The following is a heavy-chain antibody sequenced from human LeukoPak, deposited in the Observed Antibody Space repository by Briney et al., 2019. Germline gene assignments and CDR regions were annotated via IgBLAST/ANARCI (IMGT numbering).Heavy chain of an antibody. CDR3: AKGVSSGYSSSWVYYYYYMGV. CDR1: GYTFTGYY. J-gene: IGHJ6*03. D-gene: IGHD6-13*01. CDR2: INPNSGGT. V-gene: IGHV1-2*02. Sequence: VASVKVSCKASGYTFTGYYMHWVRQAPGQGLEWMGWINPNSGGTNYAQKFQGRVTMTRDTSISTAYMELSRLRAEDTAVYYCAKGVSSGYSSSWVYYYYYMGVWGKGTTVTVSS.